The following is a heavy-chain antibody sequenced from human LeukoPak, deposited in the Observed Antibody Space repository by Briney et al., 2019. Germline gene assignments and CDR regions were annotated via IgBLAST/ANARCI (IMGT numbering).Heavy chain of an antibody. CDR1: GFTFSSYG. CDR2: IWYDGSNK. D-gene: IGHD3-3*01. J-gene: IGHJ4*02. CDR3: ARDRKYYDFWSGYYTGIDY. Sequence: GGSLRLSCAASGFTFSSYGMHWVRQAPGEGLEWVAVIWYDGSNKYYADSVKGRFTIYRDNSTTSLYVKMNSLRAEDTAVYYCARDRKYYDFWSGYYTGIDYWGKGTLVTVSS. V-gene: IGHV3-33*01.